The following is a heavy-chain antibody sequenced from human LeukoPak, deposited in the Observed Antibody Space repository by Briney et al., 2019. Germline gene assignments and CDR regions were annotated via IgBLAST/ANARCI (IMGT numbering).Heavy chain of an antibody. CDR3: TTYSSGPWH. CDR1: GLTFSNAC. J-gene: IGHJ4*02. V-gene: IGHV3-15*01. Sequence: GGSLRLSCAASGLTFSNACMSWVRQAPGKGLEWVGRIKSKTEGETTDYATPVKGRFTISRDDSKDTLYLQMDSLKTEDTAVYYCTTYSSGPWHWGQGTLVTVSS. CDR2: IKSKTEGETT. D-gene: IGHD6-19*01.